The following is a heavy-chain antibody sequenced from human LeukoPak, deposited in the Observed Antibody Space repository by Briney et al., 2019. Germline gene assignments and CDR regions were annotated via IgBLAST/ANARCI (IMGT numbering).Heavy chain of an antibody. V-gene: IGHV3-30*18. Sequence: HPGGSLRLSRAASGVTFSSYVMHWVRQAPGKGLERVAVISYDGSNKYFADSVKGRFTISRDNSKNTLYLQMNSLRAEDTAVYYCAKDSGIAVAGTLRAFDIWGQGTMVTVSS. CDR1: GVTFSSYV. D-gene: IGHD6-19*01. CDR2: ISYDGSNK. J-gene: IGHJ3*02. CDR3: AKDSGIAVAGTLRAFDI.